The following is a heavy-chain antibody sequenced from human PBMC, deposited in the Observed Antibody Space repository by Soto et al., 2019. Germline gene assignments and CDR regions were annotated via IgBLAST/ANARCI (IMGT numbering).Heavy chain of an antibody. CDR3: ARPSSGWYYFDY. CDR2: ISGSGGST. D-gene: IGHD6-19*01. CDR1: GFTFSSYA. Sequence: PGGSLRLSCAASGFTFSSYAMSWVRQAPGKGLEWASAISGSGGSTYYADSVKGRFTISRDNSKNTLYLQMNSLRAEDTAVYYCARPSSGWYYFDYWGQGTLVTVSS. J-gene: IGHJ4*02. V-gene: IGHV3-23*01.